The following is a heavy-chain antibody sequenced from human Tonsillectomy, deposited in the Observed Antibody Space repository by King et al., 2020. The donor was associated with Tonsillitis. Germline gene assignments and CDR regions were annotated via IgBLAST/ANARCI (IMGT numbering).Heavy chain of an antibody. CDR3: AGAGDSGGNADYGFDV. V-gene: IGHV4-30-2*01. CDR1: GGSLSSGGYS. CDR2: ILHSGSS. Sequence: QLQESASRLVKPSQTLSLTCAVSGGSLSSGGYSWSWIRQPPGKGLEWIGYILHSGSSYSNPSLKSRVTISVDRSKNQFSLKLSSVTAADTAVYYCAGAGDSGGNADYGFDVWGQGTPVTVSS. J-gene: IGHJ6*02. D-gene: IGHD4-23*01.